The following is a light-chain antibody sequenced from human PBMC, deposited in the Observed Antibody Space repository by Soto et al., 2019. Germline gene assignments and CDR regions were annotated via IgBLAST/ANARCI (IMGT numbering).Light chain of an antibody. CDR3: TSYTSSGTYV. V-gene: IGLV2-14*01. Sequence: QSALTQPASVSGSPGQSITISCTGTSSDVGGYKYVSWYQQHPGKPPKVMMYDVSNRPSGVSNRFSGSKSGNTASLTISGLQAEDEADYYCTSYTSSGTYVFGTGTKVTVL. CDR1: SSDVGGYKY. J-gene: IGLJ1*01. CDR2: DVS.